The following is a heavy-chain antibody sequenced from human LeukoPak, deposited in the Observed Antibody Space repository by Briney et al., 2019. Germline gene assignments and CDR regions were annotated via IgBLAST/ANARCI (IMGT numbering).Heavy chain of an antibody. V-gene: IGHV4-39*07. CDR1: GVSISSGSNY. Sequence: SETLSLPCSVFGVSISSGSNYWGWIRQPPGKKLEWIGSIYSSCGTYYNPSLNRRAIILIDTAKNIVSLNLSSVTAADTAVYYCAKCNGYGLVDIWGQGTMVTVSS. CDR3: AKCNGYGLVDI. D-gene: IGHD3-10*01. CDR2: IYSSCGT. J-gene: IGHJ3*02.